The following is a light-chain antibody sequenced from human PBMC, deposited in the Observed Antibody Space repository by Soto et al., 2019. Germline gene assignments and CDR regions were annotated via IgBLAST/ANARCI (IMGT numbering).Light chain of an antibody. CDR3: QQYSRHSSIT. V-gene: IGKV1-5*03. Sequence: DIQMTQSPSTLSASVGDGVTIACRSSQSIGTWLAWYQQKPGKAANLLIFKASTLESGVPSRFSGSGSGTEFSLTISSLQPADFATYYCQQYSRHSSITFGQGTRLEIK. J-gene: IGKJ5*01. CDR2: KAS. CDR1: QSIGTW.